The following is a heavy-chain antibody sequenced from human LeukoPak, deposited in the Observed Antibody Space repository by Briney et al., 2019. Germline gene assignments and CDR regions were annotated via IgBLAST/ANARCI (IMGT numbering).Heavy chain of an antibody. CDR3: TRHPVGASAFDI. CDR1: GFTFSGSA. CDR2: IRSKANSYAT. V-gene: IGHV3-73*01. Sequence: GGSLRLSCAASGFTFSGSAMHWVRQASGKGLEWVGRIRSKANSYATAYAASVKGRFTISRDDSKNTAYLQMNSLKTEDTAVYYCTRHPVGASAFDIWGKGQWSPSLQ. J-gene: IGHJ3*02. D-gene: IGHD1-26*01.